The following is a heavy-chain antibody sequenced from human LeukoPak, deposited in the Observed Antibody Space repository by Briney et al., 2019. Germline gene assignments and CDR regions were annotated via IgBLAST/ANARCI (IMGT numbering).Heavy chain of an antibody. CDR2: ISYDGSNK. CDR3: AKDQGRLPDGPTN. D-gene: IGHD2-21*02. J-gene: IGHJ4*02. CDR1: XXXXXXXX. V-gene: IGHV3-30*18. Sequence: LXXSCAAXXXXXXXXXMHXXRXAXGXXLXXVXVISYDGSNKYYADSVKGRFTISRDNSKNTLYLQMNSLRAEDTAVYYCAKDQGRLPDGPTNWGQGTLVTVSS.